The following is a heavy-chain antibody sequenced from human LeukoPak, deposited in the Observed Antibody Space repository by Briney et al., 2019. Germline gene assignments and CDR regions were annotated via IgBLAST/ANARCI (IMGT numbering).Heavy chain of an antibody. D-gene: IGHD4-17*01. CDR3: ARAPPTIYGDYHWLDY. Sequence: ASVKVSCKASDYTFTSYGSSGVRQAPGQGLEGMVWISAYNGHTNYAQNLQGRVTMTTDTSTSTAYMELRSLRSDDTAVYYCARAPPTIYGDYHWLDYWGQGTLVTVSS. CDR2: ISAYNGHT. V-gene: IGHV1-18*01. J-gene: IGHJ4*02. CDR1: DYTFTSYG.